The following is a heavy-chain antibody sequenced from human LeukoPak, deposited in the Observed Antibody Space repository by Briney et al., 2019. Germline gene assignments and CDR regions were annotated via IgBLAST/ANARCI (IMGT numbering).Heavy chain of an antibody. D-gene: IGHD5-12*01. CDR2: IKQDGSEK. CDR3: ARRGIVATTHAPLFDY. J-gene: IGHJ4*02. Sequence: GGSLRLSCAASGFTFSSYWMSWVRQAPGKGLEWVANIKQDGSEKYYVDSVKGRFTISRDNAKNSLYLQMNSLRAEDTAVYYCARRGIVATTHAPLFDYWGQGTLVTVSS. CDR1: GFTFSSYW. V-gene: IGHV3-7*03.